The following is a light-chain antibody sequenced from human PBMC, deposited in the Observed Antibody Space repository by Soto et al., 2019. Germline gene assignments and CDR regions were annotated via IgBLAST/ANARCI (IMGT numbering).Light chain of an antibody. CDR1: XIGSKS. Sequence: SYELTQPPSVSVAPGKTASITXGXXXIGSKSVHWYQEKSGQAPVLVIYNEIDRPSGIPERFSGSNSGSTATLTISRVEAGDEADYYCHVWDSDRDHPVFGGGTKLTVL. CDR3: HVWDSDRDHPV. CDR2: NEI. J-gene: IGLJ2*01. V-gene: IGLV3-21*04.